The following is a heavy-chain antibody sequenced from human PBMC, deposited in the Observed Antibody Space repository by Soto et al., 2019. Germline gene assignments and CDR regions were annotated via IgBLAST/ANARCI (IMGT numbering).Heavy chain of an antibody. CDR2: INPSGGST. J-gene: IGHJ4*02. CDR3: ARVKGGGSEYFFDY. CDR1: GYTFTRYN. D-gene: IGHD2-15*01. Sequence: QVQLVQSGAEVKKPGASVKVSCKASGYTFTRYNMHWVRQAPGQGLEWLAIINPSGGSTYYVQKFEGRVTLTRDTTTSTVYMELSSLRSEATAVYYCARVKGGGSEYFFDYWGQGTLVTVSS. V-gene: IGHV1-46*01.